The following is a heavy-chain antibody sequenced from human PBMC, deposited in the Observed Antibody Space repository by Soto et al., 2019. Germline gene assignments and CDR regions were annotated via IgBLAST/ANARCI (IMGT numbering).Heavy chain of an antibody. J-gene: IGHJ4*02. D-gene: IGHD3-10*01. CDR3: SRDGVGSRPFYGYLDY. V-gene: IGHV3-33*01. CDR1: GFTFSGYR. CDR2: IWGDGSIP. Sequence: QVQLVESGRGVVQPGRSLRLSCAASGFTFSGYRMHWVRHAQGKGLEWVTVIWGDGSIPYYADSVKGRFTISRDNSKNTMYLQMNSLRAENTAVYYCSRDGVGSRPFYGYLDYWGQGTLVTVSS.